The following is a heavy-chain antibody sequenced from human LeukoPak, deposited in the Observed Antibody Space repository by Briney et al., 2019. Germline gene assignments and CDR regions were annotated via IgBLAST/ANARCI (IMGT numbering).Heavy chain of an antibody. V-gene: IGHV1-2*02. D-gene: IGHD6-13*01. Sequence: GASVTVSCTASGYTFTGYYMHWVRQAPGQGLEWMGWINPNSGGTNYAQKFQGRVTMTRDTSISTAYMELSRLRSDDTAVYYCARAIAAAHFDYWGQGTLVTVSS. CDR1: GYTFTGYY. J-gene: IGHJ4*02. CDR2: INPNSGGT. CDR3: ARAIAAAHFDY.